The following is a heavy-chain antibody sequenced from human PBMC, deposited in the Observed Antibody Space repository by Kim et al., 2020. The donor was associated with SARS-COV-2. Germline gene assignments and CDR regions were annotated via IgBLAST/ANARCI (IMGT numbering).Heavy chain of an antibody. J-gene: IGHJ6*02. CDR2: IIPIFGTA. CDR3: ARAYWSSQIYYYYYGMDV. D-gene: IGHD2-21*01. Sequence: SVKVSCKASGGTFSSYAISWVRQAPGQGLEWMGGIIPIFGTANYAQKFQGRVTITADESTSTAYMELSSLRSEDTAVYYCARAYWSSQIYYYYYGMDVWGQGTTVTVSS. V-gene: IGHV1-69*13. CDR1: GGTFSSYA.